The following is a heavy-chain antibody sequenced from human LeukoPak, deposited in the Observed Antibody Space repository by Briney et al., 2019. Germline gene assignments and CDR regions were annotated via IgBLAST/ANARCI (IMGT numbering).Heavy chain of an antibody. CDR2: IGSSSSPI. CDR1: GFTFSTYS. CDR3: ARDQRQWLGADAFDI. D-gene: IGHD6-19*01. V-gene: IGHV3-48*04. J-gene: IGHJ3*02. Sequence: GGSLRLSCAASGFTFSTYSLNWVRQAPGKGLEWLSYIGSSSSPIYYADSVKGRFTISRDNAKNSLYLQMNSLRAEDTAVYYCARDQRQWLGADAFDIWGQGTMVTVSS.